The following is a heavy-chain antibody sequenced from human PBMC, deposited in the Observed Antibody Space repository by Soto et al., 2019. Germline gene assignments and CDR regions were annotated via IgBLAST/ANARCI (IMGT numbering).Heavy chain of an antibody. J-gene: IGHJ6*02. D-gene: IGHD6-13*01. CDR2: TYYRSKWYN. Sequence: SQTLSLTCAISGDSVSRNSAAWNWVRQSPSRGLEWLGRTYYRSKWYNDYAVSVKSRITINPDTSKNQFSLKLNSVTPEAQAAYSCARGIAAAGTFRSYYYHGMDVWGQGTTVTVSS. V-gene: IGHV6-1*01. CDR3: ARGIAAAGTFRSYYYHGMDV. CDR1: GDSVSRNSAA.